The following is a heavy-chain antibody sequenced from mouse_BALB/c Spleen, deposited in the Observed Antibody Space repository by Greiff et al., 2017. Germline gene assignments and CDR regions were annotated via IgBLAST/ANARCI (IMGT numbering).Heavy chain of an antibody. J-gene: IGHJ1*01. D-gene: IGHD1-1*01. V-gene: IGHV14-3*02. Sequence: VQLKQSGAELVKPGASVKLSCTASGFNIKDTYMHWVKQRPEQGLEWIGRIDPANGNTKYDPKFQGKATITADTSSNTAYLQLSSLTSEDTAVYYCARPDYGSSYWYFDVWGAGTTVTVSS. CDR2: IDPANGNT. CDR1: GFNIKDTY. CDR3: ARPDYGSSYWYFDV.